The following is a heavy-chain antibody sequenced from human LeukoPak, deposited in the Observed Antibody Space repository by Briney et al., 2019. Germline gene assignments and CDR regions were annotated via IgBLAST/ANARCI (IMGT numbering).Heavy chain of an antibody. CDR1: GYTFSGYH. V-gene: IGHV1-2*02. J-gene: IGHJ4*02. Sequence: ASVKVSCKTSGYTFSGYHMYWVRQAPGQGLEWMGWINPNSGGTKYAQKFQGRVIMTRDTSISTAYMELGGLRSDDTAVYYCAREGRGDSGGYYKGYWGQGTLVTVSS. D-gene: IGHD3-22*01. CDR3: AREGRGDSGGYYKGY. CDR2: INPNSGGT.